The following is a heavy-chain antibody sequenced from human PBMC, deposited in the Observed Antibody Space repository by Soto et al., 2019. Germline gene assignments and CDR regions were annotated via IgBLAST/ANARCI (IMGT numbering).Heavy chain of an antibody. V-gene: IGHV1-18*01. CDR1: GYTFTSYG. Sequence: QVQLVQSGAEVKKPGASVKVSCKASGYTFTSYGISWVRQAPGQGLEWMGWISAYNGNTNYAQKRQGRVTMTTDTSTSTAYMELRSLRSDDTAVYYCARVRYCSSTSCYDYYYYYMDVWGKGTTVTVSS. D-gene: IGHD2-2*01. CDR2: ISAYNGNT. CDR3: ARVRYCSSTSCYDYYYYYMDV. J-gene: IGHJ6*03.